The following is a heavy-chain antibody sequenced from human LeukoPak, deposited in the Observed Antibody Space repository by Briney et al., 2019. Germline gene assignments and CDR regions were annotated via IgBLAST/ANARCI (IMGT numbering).Heavy chain of an antibody. V-gene: IGHV3-15*01. D-gene: IGHD3-3*01. CDR1: GFTFTNAW. CDR2: IKTEIDGGTT. Sequence: PGGSLRLSCAASGFTFTNAWMSWVRRAPRKGLEWVAQIKTEIDGGTTDYAAPVKGSFTILRDDSKNMLFLQMNSLKIEDTAIYYCTWSGLKIDSWGQGTLVTVSS. J-gene: IGHJ4*02. CDR3: TWSGLKIDS.